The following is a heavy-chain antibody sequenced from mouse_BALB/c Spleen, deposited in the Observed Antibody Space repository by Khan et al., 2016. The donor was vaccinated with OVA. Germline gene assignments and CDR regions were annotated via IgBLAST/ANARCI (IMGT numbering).Heavy chain of an antibody. CDR1: GFAFNSYD. Sequence: EVQLVESGGGLVKPGGSLKLSCEVSGFAFNSYDMSWVRQTPEKRLEWVATISSTGSYTYYPGSVKGRFTISRDTARNTLYLQMSSLRSEDTALYYCTRPSECGNPWFTYWGQGTLVTVSA. CDR2: ISSTGSYT. D-gene: IGHD1-1*02. V-gene: IGHV5-9*02. J-gene: IGHJ3*01. CDR3: TRPSECGNPWFTY.